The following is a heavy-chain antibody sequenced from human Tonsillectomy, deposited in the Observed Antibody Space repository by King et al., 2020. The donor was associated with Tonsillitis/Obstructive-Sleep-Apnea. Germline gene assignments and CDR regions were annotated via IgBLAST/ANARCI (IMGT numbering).Heavy chain of an antibody. CDR2: IYYSGST. D-gene: IGHD2-8*01. CDR3: ARDMVLEAGGDAFDI. J-gene: IGHJ3*02. V-gene: IGHV4-59*01. Sequence: VQPQESGPGLVKPSETLSLTCTVSGGSISSSYWSWIRQPPGKGLEWIGYIYYSGSTNYNPSLKSRVTISVDTSKNQFSLRLSSVTAADTAVYYCARDMVLEAGGDAFDIWGQGTMVTVSS. CDR1: GGSISSSY.